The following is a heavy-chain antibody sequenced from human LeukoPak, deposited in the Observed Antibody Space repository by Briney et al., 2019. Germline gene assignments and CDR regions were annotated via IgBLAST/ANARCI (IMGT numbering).Heavy chain of an antibody. CDR1: GFTFSSYW. V-gene: IGHV3-7*01. D-gene: IGHD7-27*01. CDR2: IKQDGSEK. J-gene: IGHJ4*02. Sequence: GGSLRLSCAASGFTFSSYWTSWVRQAPGKGLEWVANIKQDGSEKYYVDSVKGRFTISRDNAKNSLYLQMNSLRAEDTAVYYCARLYWGYPYFDYWGQGTLVTVSS. CDR3: ARLYWGYPYFDY.